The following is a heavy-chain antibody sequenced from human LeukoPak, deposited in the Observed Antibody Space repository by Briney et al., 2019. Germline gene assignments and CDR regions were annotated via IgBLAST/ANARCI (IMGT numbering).Heavy chain of an antibody. V-gene: IGHV1-2*02. CDR1: GYTSTGSY. Sequence: GASVTVSCKASGYTSTGSYIHWVRQAPGQGLEWMGWISPNSGGTDYAQKFKGRVTMTRDTSISTTYVELSSLTSDDTAVYYCAIQPWGSGNNWYFDLWGRGTLVTVSS. D-gene: IGHD7-27*01. CDR2: ISPNSGGT. J-gene: IGHJ2*01. CDR3: AIQPWGSGNNWYFDL.